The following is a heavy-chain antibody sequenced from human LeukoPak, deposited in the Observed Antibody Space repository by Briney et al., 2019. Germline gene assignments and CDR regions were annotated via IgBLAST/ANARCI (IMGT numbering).Heavy chain of an antibody. D-gene: IGHD3-10*01. CDR3: ARGLDTMVRGVILDY. V-gene: IGHV3-66*02. Sequence: PGGSLRLSCAASGFTVSGNYMSWVRQAPGKGLEWVSVLYSGGSTYYADSVKGRFTISSDNSKNTLYLQMNSLRAEDTAVYYCARGLDTMVRGVILDYWGQGTLDTVSS. CDR1: GFTVSGNY. J-gene: IGHJ4*02. CDR2: LYSGGST.